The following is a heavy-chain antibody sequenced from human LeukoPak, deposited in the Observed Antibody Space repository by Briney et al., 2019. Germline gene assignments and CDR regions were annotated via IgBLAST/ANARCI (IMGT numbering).Heavy chain of an antibody. CDR1: GVSISGHY. D-gene: IGHD3-22*01. V-gene: IGHV4-59*11. CDR2: IHYSGKA. CDR3: ARFGVDYDMDV. Sequence: SETLSLTCTVSGVSISGHYWTWIRQPPGKGLEWIGQIHYSGKADYNPSLKTRIDISVDMSKNQMSLKVNSVTAADTAVYYCARFGVDYDMDVWGQGTLVTVSS. J-gene: IGHJ4*02.